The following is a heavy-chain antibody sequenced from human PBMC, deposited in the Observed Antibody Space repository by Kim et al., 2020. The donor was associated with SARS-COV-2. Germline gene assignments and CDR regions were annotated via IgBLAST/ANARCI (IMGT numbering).Heavy chain of an antibody. CDR2: K. CDR3: ARSSGNYYFDY. V-gene: IGHV1-3*01. D-gene: IGHD1-26*01. J-gene: IGHJ4*02. Sequence: KKSSQKFQGRVTITRDTSASTAYMELSSLTSEDTAVYYCARSSGNYYFDYWGQGTLVTVSS.